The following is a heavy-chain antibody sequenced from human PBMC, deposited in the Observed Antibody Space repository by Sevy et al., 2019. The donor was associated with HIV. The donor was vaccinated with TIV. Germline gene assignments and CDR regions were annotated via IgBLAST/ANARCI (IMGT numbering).Heavy chain of an antibody. Sequence: GGSLRLSCAASGFTFTNAWMSWARQAPGKGPEWVGRIKGKIYDGTIDYAAPVKGRFSISRDDSKNTLYLQMNSLKTEDTAVYYCTTASWSQEDYYHYWGQGTLVTVSS. J-gene: IGHJ4*02. CDR3: TTASWSQEDYYHY. D-gene: IGHD6-13*01. CDR2: IKGKIYDGTI. V-gene: IGHV3-15*01. CDR1: GFTFTNAW.